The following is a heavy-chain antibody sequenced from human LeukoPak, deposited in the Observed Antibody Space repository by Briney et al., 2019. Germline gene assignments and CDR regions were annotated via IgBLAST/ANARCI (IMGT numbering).Heavy chain of an antibody. CDR1: GYTFTSYD. Sequence: ASVKVSCKASGYTFTSYDINWVRQATGQGLEWMGWMNPNSGNTGYAQKFQGRVTMTKNTSISTAYMELSSLRSEDTAVYYCATGIPIRAAQGWHDYWGQGTLVTVSS. CDR2: MNPNSGNT. V-gene: IGHV1-8*01. D-gene: IGHD6-25*01. J-gene: IGHJ4*02. CDR3: ATGIPIRAAQGWHDY.